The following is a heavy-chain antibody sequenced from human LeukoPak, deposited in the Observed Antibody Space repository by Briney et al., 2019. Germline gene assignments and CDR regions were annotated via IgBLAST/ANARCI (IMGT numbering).Heavy chain of an antibody. Sequence: GGSLRLSCAASGFTFSSYSMNWVRQAPGKGLEWASSISSSSSYIYYADSVKGRFTISRDNAKNSLYLQMNSLRAEDTAVYFCAREILAPGKTHDYWGQGTLVTVSS. CDR1: GFTFSSYS. V-gene: IGHV3-21*01. CDR2: ISSSSSYI. CDR3: AREILAPGKTHDY. J-gene: IGHJ4*02.